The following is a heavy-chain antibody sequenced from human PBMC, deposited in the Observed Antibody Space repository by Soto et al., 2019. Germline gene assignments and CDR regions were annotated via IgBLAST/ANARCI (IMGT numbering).Heavy chain of an antibody. CDR2: SKSKTDGGTT. Sequence: PGGSLRLSCAASGFTFSNAWMNWVRQAPGKGLEWVGRSKSKTDGGTTDYAAPVKGRFTISRDDSKNTLYLQMNSLKTEDTAVYYCTTAYPFYDSSGYYPNFDYWGQGTLVTVSS. CDR3: TTAYPFYDSSGYYPNFDY. V-gene: IGHV3-15*07. J-gene: IGHJ4*02. D-gene: IGHD3-22*01. CDR1: GFTFSNAW.